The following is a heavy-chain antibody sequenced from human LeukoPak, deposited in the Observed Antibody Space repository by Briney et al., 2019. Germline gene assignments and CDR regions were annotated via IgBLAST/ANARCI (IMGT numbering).Heavy chain of an antibody. D-gene: IGHD3-22*01. V-gene: IGHV3-48*03. CDR2: ISSSGSTI. CDR1: GFTFSSYE. J-gene: IGHJ5*02. CDR3: ARAVPLDNYYDSSGYYYWFDP. Sequence: PGGSLRLSCAASGFTFSSYEMNWVRQAPGKGLEWVSYISSSGSTICYADSVKGRFTISRGNAKNSLYLQMNSLRAEDTAVYYCARAVPLDNYYDSSGYYYWFDPWGQGTLVTVSS.